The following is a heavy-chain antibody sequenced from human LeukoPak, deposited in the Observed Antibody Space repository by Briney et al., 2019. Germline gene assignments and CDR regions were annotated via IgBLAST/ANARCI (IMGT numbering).Heavy chain of an antibody. J-gene: IGHJ5*02. CDR1: GGSFSGYY. D-gene: IGHD3-10*01. Sequence: SETRSLTCAVYGGSFSGYYWSWIRQPPGEGLEWIGEINHSGSTNYNPSLKSRVTISVDTSKNQFSLKLRSVTAAATAVYYCASSVLWFGAPGWFDPWGQGTLVTVSS. CDR2: INHSGST. V-gene: IGHV4-34*01. CDR3: ASSVLWFGAPGWFDP.